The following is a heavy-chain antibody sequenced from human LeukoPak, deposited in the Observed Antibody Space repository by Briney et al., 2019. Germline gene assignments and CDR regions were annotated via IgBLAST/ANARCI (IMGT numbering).Heavy chain of an antibody. CDR1: GFTFSSYE. Sequence: GGSLRLSCAASGFTFSSYEMNWVRQAPGKGLEWVSYISSSGSTIYYADSVKGRFTISRDNAKNSLYLQMNSLRAEDTAVYYCARDSSCYYDSSGYPPNGYGMDVWGQGTTVTVSS. CDR3: ARDSSCYYDSSGYPPNGYGMDV. CDR2: ISSSGSTI. J-gene: IGHJ6*02. D-gene: IGHD3-22*01. V-gene: IGHV3-48*03.